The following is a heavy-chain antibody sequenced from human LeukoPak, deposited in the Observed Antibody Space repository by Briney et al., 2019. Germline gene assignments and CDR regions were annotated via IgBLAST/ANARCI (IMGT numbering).Heavy chain of an antibody. CDR2: INHSGST. CDR3: ARAPLTRFFGPRRVGYFDY. CDR1: GGSFSGYY. Sequence: SETLSLTCAVYGGSFSGYYWSWIRQPPGKGLEWIGEINHSGSTNYNPSLKSRVTISVDTSKNQFSLKLSSVTAADTAVYYCARAPLTRFFGPRRVGYFDYWGQGTLVTVSS. J-gene: IGHJ4*02. D-gene: IGHD3-3*01. V-gene: IGHV4-34*01.